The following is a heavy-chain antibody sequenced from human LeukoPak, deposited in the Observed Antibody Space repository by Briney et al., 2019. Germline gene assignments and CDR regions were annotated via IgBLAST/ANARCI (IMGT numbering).Heavy chain of an antibody. D-gene: IGHD1-7*01. V-gene: IGHV5-51*01. CDR3: GRAADPYMWDYVWLDL. J-gene: IGHJ5*02. CDR2: INPGDSAA. CDR1: GYSFTRRW. Sequence: GESLKISCQASGYSFTRRWIGWVRQVPGKGLKWMGMINPGDSAARYSPSFRGQVTMSVDKSINTAHLQWSSLKASDSAIYYCGRAADPYMWDYVWLDLWGQGTLVTVSS.